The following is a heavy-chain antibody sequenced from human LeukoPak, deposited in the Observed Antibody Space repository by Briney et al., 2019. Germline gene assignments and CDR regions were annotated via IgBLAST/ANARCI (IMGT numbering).Heavy chain of an antibody. CDR2: ISGSGGST. D-gene: IGHD1-26*01. J-gene: IGHJ4*02. V-gene: IGHV3-23*01. CDR1: GFTFSSCA. Sequence: PGGSLRLSCAASGFTFSSCAMSWVRQAPGKGLEWVSAISGSGGSTYYADSVKGRFTISRDNSKNTLYLQMNSLRAEDTAVYYCVKAAIVGATLSGLDYWGQGTLVTVSS. CDR3: VKAAIVGATLSGLDY.